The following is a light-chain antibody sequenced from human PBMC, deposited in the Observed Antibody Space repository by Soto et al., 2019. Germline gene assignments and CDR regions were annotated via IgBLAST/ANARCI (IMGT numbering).Light chain of an antibody. CDR3: QHYYTTLT. CDR2: WAS. CDR1: QSVLYNSDNKNY. J-gene: IGKJ4*01. Sequence: DIVMTQSPDSLAVSLGERATINCKSSQSVLYNSDNKNYLAWYQQKPGQPPKLLIYWASTRDSGVPDRFSGSGSGADFTLTINSLLADDVTVYYCQHYYTTLTFGGGTKVEIK. V-gene: IGKV4-1*01.